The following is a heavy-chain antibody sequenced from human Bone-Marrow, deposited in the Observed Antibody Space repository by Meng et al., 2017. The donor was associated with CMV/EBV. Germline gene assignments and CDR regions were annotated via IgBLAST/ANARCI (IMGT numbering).Heavy chain of an antibody. D-gene: IGHD4-17*01. CDR2: ISSSGSTI. CDR3: ASGDYPFGAFDY. J-gene: IGHJ4*02. V-gene: IGHV3-48*03. Sequence: GESLKISCAASGFTFSSYEMNWVCQAPGKGLEWVSYISSSGSTIYYADPVKGRFTISRDNTKNSLYLQMNSLRAEDTAVYYCASGDYPFGAFDYWGKGTLVTVSS. CDR1: GFTFSSYE.